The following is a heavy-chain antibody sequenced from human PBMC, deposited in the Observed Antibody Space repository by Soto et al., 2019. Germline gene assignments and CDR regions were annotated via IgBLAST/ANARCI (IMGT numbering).Heavy chain of an antibody. CDR2: ISSITTLL. CDR3: VRDSGVAYDMDV. V-gene: IGHV3-48*02. D-gene: IGHD7-27*01. CDR1: GFPFNKHP. J-gene: IGHJ6*02. Sequence: GGSLRLSCAASGFPFNKHPMNWVRQAPGKGLEWVSYISSITTLLSYADSVKGRFTISRDEAKNSLYLQMNSLRDEDTAIYYCVRDSGVAYDMDVWGQGTMVTVSS.